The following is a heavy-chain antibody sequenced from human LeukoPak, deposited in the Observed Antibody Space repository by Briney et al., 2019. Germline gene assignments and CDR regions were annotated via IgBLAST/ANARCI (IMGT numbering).Heavy chain of an antibody. CDR1: GGSISSYY. Sequence: PSETLSLTCTVSGGSISSYYWSWLRQPAGKGLEWIGRIYTSGSTNYNPSLKRRVTMSVDTSKNQFSLKLSTVTAADTAVYYCATGTPRWYEDAFDIWGEGTMFTVSS. D-gene: IGHD6-13*01. J-gene: IGHJ3*02. V-gene: IGHV4-4*07. CDR2: IYTSGST. CDR3: ATGTPRWYEDAFDI.